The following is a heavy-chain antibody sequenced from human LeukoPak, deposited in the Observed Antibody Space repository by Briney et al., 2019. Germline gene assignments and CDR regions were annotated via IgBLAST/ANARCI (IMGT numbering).Heavy chain of an antibody. CDR2: IIPILGIA. Sequence: ASVKVSCKASGGTFSSYAISWVRQAPGQGLEWMGRIIPILGIANYAQKFQGRVTITADRSTSTAYMELSSLRSEDTAVYYCARAKAAAGPNFDYWGQGTLVTVSS. J-gene: IGHJ4*02. CDR3: ARAKAAAGPNFDY. V-gene: IGHV1-69*04. D-gene: IGHD6-13*01. CDR1: GGTFSSYA.